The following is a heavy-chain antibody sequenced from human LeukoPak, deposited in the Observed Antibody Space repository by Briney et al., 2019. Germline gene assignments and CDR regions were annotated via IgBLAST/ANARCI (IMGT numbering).Heavy chain of an antibody. Sequence: SETLSLTCTVSGGSISSGGYYWSWIRQPPGKGLEWIGYIYHSGSTYYNPSLKSRVTISVDKSKNQFSLKLSSVTAADTAVYYCARDIRGGHSGYDRFDYWGQGTLVTVSS. J-gene: IGHJ4*02. D-gene: IGHD5-12*01. V-gene: IGHV4-30-2*01. CDR1: GGSISSGGYY. CDR2: IYHSGST. CDR3: ARDIRGGHSGYDRFDY.